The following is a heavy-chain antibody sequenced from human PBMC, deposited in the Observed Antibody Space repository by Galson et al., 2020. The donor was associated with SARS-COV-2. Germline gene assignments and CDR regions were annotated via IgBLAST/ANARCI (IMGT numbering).Heavy chain of an antibody. V-gene: IGHV4-38-2*02. CDR1: GYSTSXXYY. Sequence: SETLSLTCSVPGYSTSXXYYXXXPRQNPGKALACIGSIXXXXSTSYNPSFRSRVTISVDTSKNRFSLELRDVTAADTAMYFCARDVRAGGYALFEHWDQGTLVTVSS. CDR3: ARDVRAGGYALFEH. J-gene: IGHJ4*02. CDR2: IXXXXST. D-gene: IGHD3-22*01.